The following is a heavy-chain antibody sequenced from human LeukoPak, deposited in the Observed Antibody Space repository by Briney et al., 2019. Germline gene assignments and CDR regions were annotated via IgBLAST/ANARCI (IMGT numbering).Heavy chain of an antibody. CDR2: IIPIFGTA. CDR3: AADSGYYYYGMDV. CDR1: GGTFSSYA. D-gene: IGHD3-10*01. Sequence: GASVKVSCKASGGTFSSYAISWVRQAPGQGLEWMGGIIPIFGTANYAQKFQGRVTITTDESTSTAYMELSSLRSEDTAVYYCAADSGYYYYGMDVWGQGTTVTVSS. J-gene: IGHJ6*02. V-gene: IGHV1-69*05.